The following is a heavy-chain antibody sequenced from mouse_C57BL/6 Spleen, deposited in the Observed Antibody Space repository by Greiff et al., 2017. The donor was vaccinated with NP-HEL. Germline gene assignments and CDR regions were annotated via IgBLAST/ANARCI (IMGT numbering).Heavy chain of an antibody. CDR3: ARIYDGYPFDY. D-gene: IGHD2-3*01. CDR1: GYTFTSYW. CDR2: IYPSDNET. V-gene: IGHV1-61*01. J-gene: IGHJ2*01. Sequence: VQLQQSGAELVRPGSSVKLSCEASGYTFTSYWMDWVKQRPGQGLEWIGNIYPSDNETHYNQKFKDKATLTVDNSSSTAYMQLSSLTSEDSAVYYCARIYDGYPFDYWGQGTTLTVSS.